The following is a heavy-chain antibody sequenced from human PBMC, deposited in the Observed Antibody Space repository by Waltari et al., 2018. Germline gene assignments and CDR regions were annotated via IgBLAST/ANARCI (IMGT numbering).Heavy chain of an antibody. CDR1: GGSISSSNW. D-gene: IGHD2-15*01. CDR3: AERWQGPHY. V-gene: IGHV4-4*02. Sequence: QVQLQESGPGLVKPSGTLSLTCAVSGGSISSSNWWSWVRQPPGKGLEWIGEIYSRWDNNLKPAPKRPGHHTGDKVKEQFSPKVGPVDRPVTGGDLRAERWQGPHYWGQGTLGTVSS. CDR2: IYSRWDN. J-gene: IGHJ4*01.